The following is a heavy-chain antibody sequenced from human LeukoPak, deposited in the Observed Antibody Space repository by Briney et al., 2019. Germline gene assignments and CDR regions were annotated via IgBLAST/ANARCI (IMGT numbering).Heavy chain of an antibody. J-gene: IGHJ5*02. CDR1: GFTFSSYS. CDR2: IKEDGSQK. V-gene: IGHV3-7*01. Sequence: GGSLRLSCAASGFTFSSYSMNWVCQAQGKGLEWVANIKEDGSQKNYVDSVRGRFTISRDNAKNSLYLQMSSLRAEDTAVYYCATSGWIQAFAWGQGTLVTVSS. D-gene: IGHD6-19*01. CDR3: ATSGWIQAFA.